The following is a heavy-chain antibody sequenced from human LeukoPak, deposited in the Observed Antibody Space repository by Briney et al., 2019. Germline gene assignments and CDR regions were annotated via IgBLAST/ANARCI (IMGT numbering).Heavy chain of an antibody. J-gene: IGHJ5*02. CDR3: ARGPLRSGYYRPNWFDP. CDR2: INHSGST. V-gene: IGHV4-34*01. Sequence: SETLSLTCAVYGGSFSGYYWSWIRQPPGKGLEWIGEINHSGSTNYNPSLKSRVTISVDTSKNQFSLKLSSVTAADTAVYYCARGPLRSGYYRPNWFDPWGQGTLVAVSS. CDR1: GGSFSGYY. D-gene: IGHD3-3*01.